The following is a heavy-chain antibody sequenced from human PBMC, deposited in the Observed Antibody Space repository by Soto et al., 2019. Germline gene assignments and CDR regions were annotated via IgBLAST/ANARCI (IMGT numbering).Heavy chain of an antibody. CDR3: ARESRQVAVAGIPDYFDY. CDR1: GYTFTSYG. CDR2: ISAYNGNT. D-gene: IGHD6-19*01. J-gene: IGHJ4*02. Sequence: QVQLVQSGAEVKKPGASVKVSCKASGYTFTSYGISWVRQAPGQGLEWMGWISAYNGNTNYAQKLQGRVTMTTDTSTITAYIELRSLRSDDTVVYYWARESRQVAVAGIPDYFDYWGQGPLVTFSS. V-gene: IGHV1-18*01.